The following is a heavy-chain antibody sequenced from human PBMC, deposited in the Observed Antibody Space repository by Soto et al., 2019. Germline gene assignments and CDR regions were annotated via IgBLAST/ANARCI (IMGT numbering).Heavy chain of an antibody. CDR2: INPNSGGT. J-gene: IGHJ5*02. D-gene: IGHD6-13*01. CDR1: GYTFTGYY. CDR3: ARDRFGLRSWYLPGSTSGCGP. Sequence: GASVKVSCKASGYTFTGYYMHWVRQAPGQGLEWMGLINPNSGGTNYAQKFQGRVTMTSDTSISTAYMELSRLRSDDTAVYYCARDRFGLRSWYLPGSTSGCGPWGPGTPGTGSS. V-gene: IGHV1-2*02.